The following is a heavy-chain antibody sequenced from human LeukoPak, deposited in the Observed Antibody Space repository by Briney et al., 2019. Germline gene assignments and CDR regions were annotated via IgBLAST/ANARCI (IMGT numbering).Heavy chain of an antibody. Sequence: SETLSLTCTVSGDSISSNDYYWGWIRQPPGKGLEWIGSIYYGGSTYYNPSLKSRVIISVDTSMNQFSLKLSFVTTADTAVYYCARDRGPLYYFDYWGQGTLVTVSS. CDR3: ARDRGPLYYFDY. D-gene: IGHD3-10*01. CDR2: IYYGGST. CDR1: GDSISSNDYY. V-gene: IGHV4-39*02. J-gene: IGHJ4*02.